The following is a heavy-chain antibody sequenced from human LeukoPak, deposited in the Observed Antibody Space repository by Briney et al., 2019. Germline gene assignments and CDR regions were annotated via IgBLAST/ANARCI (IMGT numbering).Heavy chain of an antibody. D-gene: IGHD3-10*01. J-gene: IGHJ6*04. CDR3: ASLRITMVRGVLNYYGMDV. CDR1: GGSISSGDYY. Sequence: PSETLSLTCTVSGGSISSGDYYWSWIRQPPGKGLEWIGYIYYSGSTYYNPSLKSRVTISVDTSKNQFSLKLSSVTAADTAVYYCASLRITMVRGVLNYYGMDVWGKGTTVTVSS. CDR2: IYYSGST. V-gene: IGHV4-30-4*01.